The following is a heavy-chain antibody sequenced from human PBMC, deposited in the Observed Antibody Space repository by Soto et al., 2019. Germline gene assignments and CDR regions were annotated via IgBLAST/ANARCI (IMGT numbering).Heavy chain of an antibody. D-gene: IGHD6-19*01. CDR1: GDSISNSRW. Sequence: QVQLQESGPGLVKPSGTLSLTCAVSGDSISNSRWWTWVRRPRGQGLEWFGDIFHSGDTNYNPSLKSRVFISVDKSQNQCSLKVSSVTAADTAVYYCAYSTGWYRHDVWGQGTLVTVSS. CDR3: AYSTGWYRHDV. CDR2: IFHSGDT. V-gene: IGHV4-4*02. J-gene: IGHJ3*01.